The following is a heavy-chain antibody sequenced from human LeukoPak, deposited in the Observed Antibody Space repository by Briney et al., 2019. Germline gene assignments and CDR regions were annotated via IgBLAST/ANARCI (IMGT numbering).Heavy chain of an antibody. D-gene: IGHD4-17*01. CDR2: IIPIFGTA. J-gene: IGHJ6*03. CDR1: GGTFSSYA. CDR3: ATPSGHYGDYPGGYYYMDV. Sequence: GASVKVSCKASGGTFSSYAISWVRQAPGQGLEWMGGIIPIFGTANYAQKFQGRVTITTDESTSTAYMELSSLRSEDTAVYYCATPSGHYGDYPGGYYYMDVWGKGTTVTVSS. V-gene: IGHV1-69*05.